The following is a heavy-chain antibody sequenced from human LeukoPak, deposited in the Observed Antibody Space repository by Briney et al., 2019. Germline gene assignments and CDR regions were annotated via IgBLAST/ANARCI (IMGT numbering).Heavy chain of an antibody. CDR2: INPSGGST. CDR3: ARDTSPRVAASGPEVGWFDP. CDR1: GYTFTSYY. D-gene: IGHD2-15*01. J-gene: IGHJ5*02. V-gene: IGHV1-46*01. Sequence: ASVKVSCKASGYTFTSYYMHWVRQAPGQGLEWVGMINPSGGSTSYAQKFQGRVTMTRDTSTSTVYMELSSLRSEDTAVYYCARDTSPRVAASGPEVGWFDPWGQGTLVTVSS.